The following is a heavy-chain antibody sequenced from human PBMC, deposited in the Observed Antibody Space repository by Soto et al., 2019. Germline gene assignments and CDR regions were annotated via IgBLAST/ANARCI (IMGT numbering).Heavy chain of an antibody. CDR1: GGSISSYY. Sequence: SETLSLTCTVSGGSISSYYWSWIRQPPGKGLEWIGHIYYSGSTDYNPSLKSRVTISVDTSKNQFSLKLSSVTAADTAVYYCARASPDYGDALDFWGQGTLVTVSS. CDR3: ARASPDYGDALDF. CDR2: IYYSGST. V-gene: IGHV4-59*01. D-gene: IGHD4-17*01. J-gene: IGHJ3*01.